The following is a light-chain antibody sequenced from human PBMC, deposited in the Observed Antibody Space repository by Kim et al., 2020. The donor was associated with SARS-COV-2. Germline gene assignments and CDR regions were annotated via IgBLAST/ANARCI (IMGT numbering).Light chain of an antibody. CDR3: YSAADNNRM. Sequence: VSPGQTARMTCSGDVLAKKYARWFQQKPGQAPVMVIYKDSERPSGMPERFSGSSSGTTVTLTISGAQVEDEADYYCYSAADNNRMFGGGTKLTVL. CDR2: KDS. V-gene: IGLV3-27*01. CDR1: VLAKKY. J-gene: IGLJ3*02.